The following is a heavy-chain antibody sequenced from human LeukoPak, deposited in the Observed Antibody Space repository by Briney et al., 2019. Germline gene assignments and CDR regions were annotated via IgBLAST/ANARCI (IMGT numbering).Heavy chain of an antibody. Sequence: ASVKVSCKASGYTFTSYGISWVRQAPGQGLEWMGWISAYNGNTNYAQKLQGRVTMTTDTTTSTPYMELRSLRSDDTAVYYCARLRITIFGVVSPFDYWGQGTLVTVSS. J-gene: IGHJ4*02. V-gene: IGHV1-18*01. CDR1: GYTFTSYG. D-gene: IGHD3-3*01. CDR3: ARLRITIFGVVSPFDY. CDR2: ISAYNGNT.